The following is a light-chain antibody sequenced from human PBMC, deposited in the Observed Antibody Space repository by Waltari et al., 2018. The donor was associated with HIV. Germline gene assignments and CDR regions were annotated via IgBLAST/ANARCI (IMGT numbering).Light chain of an antibody. CDR1: QSVSTY. Sequence: DIQMTQSPFSLSASVEDKFTFTCRASQSVSTYLNWYQQKPGRAPKLLIYAASSFQSGVPSRFSGSGSGTDFSLTITSLQPEDFATYYCQQGYMTPYTFGQGTKLEIK. J-gene: IGKJ2*01. V-gene: IGKV1-39*01. CDR3: QQGYMTPYT. CDR2: AAS.